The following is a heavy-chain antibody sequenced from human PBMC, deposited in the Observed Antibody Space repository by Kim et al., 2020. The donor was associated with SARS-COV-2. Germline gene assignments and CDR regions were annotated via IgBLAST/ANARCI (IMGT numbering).Heavy chain of an antibody. J-gene: IGHJ5*02. D-gene: IGHD4-17*01. Sequence: ASVKVSCKASGYTFTSYGISWVRQAPGQGLEWMGWISAYNGNTNYAQKLQGRVTMTTDTSTSTAYMELRSLRSDDTAVYYCAREAVGPYGDYLPSNWFDPWGQGTLVTVSS. CDR1: GYTFTSYG. CDR2: ISAYNGNT. CDR3: AREAVGPYGDYLPSNWFDP. V-gene: IGHV1-18*01.